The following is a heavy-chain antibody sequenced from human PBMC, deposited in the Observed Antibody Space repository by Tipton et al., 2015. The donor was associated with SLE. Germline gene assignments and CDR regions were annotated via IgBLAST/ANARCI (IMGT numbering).Heavy chain of an antibody. D-gene: IGHD3-3*02. Sequence: SLRLSCSASGFIFSNYVMYWVRQTPGKGLEYISSITTNGGSTFYIDSVKGRFTISRDNSKNTLYLQMSSLRTEDTAVYYCVKGDQHVLGGTSFDYWGQGTLVTVSS. V-gene: IGHV3-64D*08. CDR2: ITTNGGST. CDR1: GFIFSNYV. CDR3: VKGDQHVLGGTSFDY. J-gene: IGHJ4*02.